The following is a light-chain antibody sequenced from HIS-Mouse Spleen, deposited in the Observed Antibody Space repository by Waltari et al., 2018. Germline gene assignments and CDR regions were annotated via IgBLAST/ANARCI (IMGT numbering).Light chain of an antibody. V-gene: IGLV2-23*01. J-gene: IGLJ3*02. CDR3: CSYAGSSTWV. CDR2: EGS. CDR1: SSDVGSYNL. Sequence: QSALTQPASVSGSPGQSITISCTGTSSDVGSYNLVSWYQQHPGKAPQLMIYEGSKRPSGVSNSFSGSKSGNTASLTISGLQAEDEADYYCCSYAGSSTWVFGGGTKLTVL.